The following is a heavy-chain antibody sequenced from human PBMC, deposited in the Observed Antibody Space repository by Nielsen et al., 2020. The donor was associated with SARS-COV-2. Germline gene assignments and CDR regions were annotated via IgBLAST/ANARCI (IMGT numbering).Heavy chain of an antibody. CDR2: INAGNGNT. CDR3: ARLLDSRVYPTLDY. D-gene: IGHD3-22*01. CDR1: GNAFTSHP. J-gene: IGHJ4*02. Sequence: ASVKVSCKASGNAFTSHPIHWVRQAPGQRPEWMGWINAGNGNTKYSEKFQGRVTITRDTSASTIYMDLSSLRSDDTAGYYCARLLDSRVYPTLDYWGQGTLVTVSS. V-gene: IGHV1-3*01.